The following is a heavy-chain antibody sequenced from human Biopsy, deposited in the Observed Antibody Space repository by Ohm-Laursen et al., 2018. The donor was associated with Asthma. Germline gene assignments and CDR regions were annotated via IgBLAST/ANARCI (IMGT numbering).Heavy chain of an antibody. CDR2: IIPIFGTS. CDR3: ARTYYDFLTGQVIDAFAI. Sequence: GSSVKVSCKASGGTFSSHSISWVRQAPGQGLEWMGGIIPIFGTSNYAQKFQGRVTITRDTSASTAYMELSSLRSEDTAVYYCARTYYDFLTGQVIDAFAIWGQGTMVTVSS. V-gene: IGHV1-69*05. CDR1: GGTFSSHS. D-gene: IGHD3-9*01. J-gene: IGHJ3*02.